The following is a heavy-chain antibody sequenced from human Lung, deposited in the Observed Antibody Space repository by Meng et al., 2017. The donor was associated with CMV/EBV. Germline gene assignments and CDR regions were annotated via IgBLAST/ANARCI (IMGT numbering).Heavy chain of an antibody. CDR1: GFTFSLYG. Sequence: GESLKISCAASGFTFSLYGMHWVRQAPGKGLEWVALISYDGTNKKYADSVKGRFTISRDNSKKTLYLQMNSLRAEDTAVYYCPRDIEKIAADAFDILGQGXMVTVSS. D-gene: IGHD6-13*01. CDR3: PRDIEKIAADAFDI. CDR2: ISYDGTNK. V-gene: IGHV3-30-3*01. J-gene: IGHJ3*02.